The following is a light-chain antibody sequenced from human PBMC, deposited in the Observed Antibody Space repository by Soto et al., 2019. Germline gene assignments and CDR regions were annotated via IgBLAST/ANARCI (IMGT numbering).Light chain of an antibody. CDR3: QRSYGSPPWT. Sequence: DIQMTQSPSTLSASVGDRVTISCRAIHSISTWLAWYQQKPGKAPKLLIYDASSVESGGPSRFSGSGSGTDFTLTISRLQPEDFATYYCQRSYGSPPWTFGQGTKVDIK. CDR2: DAS. J-gene: IGKJ1*01. V-gene: IGKV1-5*01. CDR1: HSISTW.